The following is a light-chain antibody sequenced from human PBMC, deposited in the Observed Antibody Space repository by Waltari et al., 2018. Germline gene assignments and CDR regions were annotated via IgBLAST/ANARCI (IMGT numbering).Light chain of an antibody. CDR3: QQSFRTPWT. CDR1: QVITSY. Sequence: DIQLTQSPSSLYASVGDRVTITCRSSQVITSYLNWYQQKPGKAPKLLIYNASKLQSGVPSRVSGSGSGTDFTLTISSLQPEDFATYYCQQSFRTPWTFGLGTKVEIK. V-gene: IGKV1-39*01. CDR2: NAS. J-gene: IGKJ1*01.